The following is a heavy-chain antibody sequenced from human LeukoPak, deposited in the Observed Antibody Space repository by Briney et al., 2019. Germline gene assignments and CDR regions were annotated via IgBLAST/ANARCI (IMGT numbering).Heavy chain of an antibody. CDR3: AKERSLRQQLRYYFYS. CDR2: ISGGGGTT. Sequence: PGGSLRLSCAASGFIFSTYAMTWVRQAPGKGLEWVSGISGGGGTTYYTDSVEGRFTISRDNSKNMVYLQMSSLRAEDTAVYYCAKERSLRQQLRYYFYSWGQGTVVTVSS. CDR1: GFIFSTYA. J-gene: IGHJ4*02. D-gene: IGHD6-13*01. V-gene: IGHV3-23*01.